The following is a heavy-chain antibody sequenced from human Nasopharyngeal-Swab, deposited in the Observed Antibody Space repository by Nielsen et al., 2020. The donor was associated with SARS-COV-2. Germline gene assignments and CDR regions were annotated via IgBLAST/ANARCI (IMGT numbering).Heavy chain of an antibody. V-gene: IGHV3-23*01. CDR3: AKSGGSSWSYGMNV. CDR2: ISGSGGST. J-gene: IGHJ6*02. Sequence: GGSLRLSCAASGFTFSSYAMSWVRQAPGKGLEWVSAISGSGGSTYYADPVKGRFTISRDNSKNTLYLQMNSLRAEDTAVYYCAKSGGSSWSYGMNVWGQGTTVTVSS. D-gene: IGHD6-13*01. CDR1: GFTFSSYA.